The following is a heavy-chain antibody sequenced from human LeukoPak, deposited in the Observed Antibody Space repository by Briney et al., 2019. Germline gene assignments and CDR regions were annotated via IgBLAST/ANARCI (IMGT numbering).Heavy chain of an antibody. Sequence: SETLSLTCTVSGGSISSSSYYWGWIRQPPGKGLEWIGSIYYSGVTNYNPSLTSRVTISVDTSKNQFSLKLSSVTAADTAVYYCASLYSSSWYVDFDYWGQGTLVTVSS. CDR2: IYYSGVT. J-gene: IGHJ4*02. CDR1: GGSISSSSYY. V-gene: IGHV4-39*07. CDR3: ASLYSSSWYVDFDY. D-gene: IGHD6-13*01.